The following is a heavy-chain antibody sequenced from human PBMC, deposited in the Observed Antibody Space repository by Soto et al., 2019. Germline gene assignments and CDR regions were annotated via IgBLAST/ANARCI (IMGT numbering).Heavy chain of an antibody. CDR3: AREGSSMIVVNNWFAT. V-gene: IGHV3-30*03. Sequence: QVHLVESGGGVVQVGKSLRLSCAASIFTFSDYGMDWVRRAPGKGLEWVAFISYDGTKELYADSVKGRFAISRDNSQNTLYLQMNSLRTEDTAVYYCAREGSSMIVVNNWFATWGQGTLVTVSS. J-gene: IGHJ5*02. CDR2: ISYDGTKE. CDR1: IFTFSDYG. D-gene: IGHD3-22*01.